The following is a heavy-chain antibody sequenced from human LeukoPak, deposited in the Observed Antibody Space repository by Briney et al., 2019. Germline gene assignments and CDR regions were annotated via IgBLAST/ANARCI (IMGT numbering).Heavy chain of an antibody. D-gene: IGHD3-3*01. CDR1: GFTFSSYG. Sequence: GGSLRLSCAASGFTFSSYGMHWVRQAPGKGLEWVAFIRYDGSNKYYADSVKGRFTISRDNSKNTLYLQMNSLRAEDTAVYYCAKEGGPYYDFWSGQPDYFDYWGQGTLVTVSS. V-gene: IGHV3-30*02. J-gene: IGHJ4*02. CDR3: AKEGGPYYDFWSGQPDYFDY. CDR2: IRYDGSNK.